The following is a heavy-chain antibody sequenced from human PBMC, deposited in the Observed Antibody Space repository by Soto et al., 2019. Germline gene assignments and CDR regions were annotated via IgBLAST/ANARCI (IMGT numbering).Heavy chain of an antibody. CDR3: ARDRGCSGGSCYEGGEAWFDP. V-gene: IGHV1-69*13. CDR2: IIPIFGTA. D-gene: IGHD2-15*01. Sequence: SVKVSCKASGGTFSSYAISWVRQAPGQGLEWMGGIIPIFGTANYAQKFQGRVTITADESTSTAYMELSSLRSEDTAVYYCARDRGCSGGSCYEGGEAWFDPWGQGTLVTVSS. CDR1: GGTFSSYA. J-gene: IGHJ5*02.